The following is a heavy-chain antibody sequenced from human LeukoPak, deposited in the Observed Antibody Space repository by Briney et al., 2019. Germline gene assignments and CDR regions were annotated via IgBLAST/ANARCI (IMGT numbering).Heavy chain of an antibody. CDR3: ARASSGWANNAFDI. D-gene: IGHD6-19*01. Sequence: PGGSLRLSCAASGFTFSSYEMNWVRQAPGKGLEWVSYISSSGSTIYYGDSVKGRFTISRDNAKNSLYLQMNSLRAEDTAVYYCARASSGWANNAFDIWGQGTMVTVSS. CDR2: ISSSGSTI. CDR1: GFTFSSYE. V-gene: IGHV3-48*03. J-gene: IGHJ3*02.